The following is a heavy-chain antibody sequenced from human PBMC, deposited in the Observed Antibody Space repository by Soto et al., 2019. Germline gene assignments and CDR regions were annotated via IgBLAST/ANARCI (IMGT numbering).Heavy chain of an antibody. CDR2: IIPILGIA. CDR3: ARGTITMVRGVRSWWFDP. J-gene: IGHJ5*02. CDR1: GGTFSSYT. V-gene: IGHV1-69*02. D-gene: IGHD3-10*01. Sequence: QVQLVQSGAEVKKPGSSVKVSCKASGGTFSSYTISWVRQAPGQGLEWMGRIIPILGIANYAQKFQGRVTITADKSTSTAYMELSSLRSEDTAVYYWARGTITMVRGVRSWWFDPWGQGTLVTVSS.